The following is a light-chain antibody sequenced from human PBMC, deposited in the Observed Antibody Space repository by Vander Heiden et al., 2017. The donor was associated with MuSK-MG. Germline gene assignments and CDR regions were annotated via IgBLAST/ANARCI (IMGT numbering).Light chain of an antibody. CDR3: QHRNNGHLTWT. CDR2: DAS. J-gene: IGKJ1*01. CDR1: QSISSY. V-gene: IGKV3-11*01. Sequence: EIVLTQSPATLSLSPGERATLSCRASQSISSYLAWYQQKRGQAPRLLIYDASNRAAGIKGRFRGSGDGTDVTLTISSREPEDFAVYYCQHRNNGHLTWTFGQGTKVEIK.